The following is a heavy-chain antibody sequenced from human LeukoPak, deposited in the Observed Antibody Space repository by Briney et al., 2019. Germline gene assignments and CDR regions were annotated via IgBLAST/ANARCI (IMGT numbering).Heavy chain of an antibody. CDR1: VYTFTTYG. V-gene: IGHV1-18*01. CDR3: ARDQMGGSYYGYFQH. CDR2: ISAYNGKT. D-gene: IGHD1-26*01. J-gene: IGHJ1*01. Sequence: ASVKVSFTASVYTFTTYGISWVRQAPGQGLEWMGWISAYNGKTKYAQKLQGRVTMTTDTSTSTAYMELKSLRSDDTAVYYCARDQMGGSYYGYFQHWGQGTLVTVSS.